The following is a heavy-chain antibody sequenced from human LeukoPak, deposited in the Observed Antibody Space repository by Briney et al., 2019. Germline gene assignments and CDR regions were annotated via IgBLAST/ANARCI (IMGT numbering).Heavy chain of an antibody. V-gene: IGHV1-69*05. Sequence: SVKVSCKASGGTFSSYAISWVRQAPGQGLEWMGGIIPIFGTANYAQKFQGRVTITTDESTSTAYMELSSLRSVDTAVYYCARDRWNCSGGSCYLGLNDYWGQGTLVTVSS. CDR2: IIPIFGTA. J-gene: IGHJ4*02. CDR3: ARDRWNCSGGSCYLGLNDY. CDR1: GGTFSSYA. D-gene: IGHD2-15*01.